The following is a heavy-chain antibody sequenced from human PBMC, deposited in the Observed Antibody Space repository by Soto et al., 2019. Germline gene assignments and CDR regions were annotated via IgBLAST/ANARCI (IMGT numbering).Heavy chain of an antibody. CDR1: GFTFSSYA. D-gene: IGHD3-9*01. CDR3: AKNNLYDIWTGYARDPEYYYYMDV. J-gene: IGHJ6*03. CDR2: ISGSGGST. V-gene: IGHV3-23*01. Sequence: EVQLLESGGGLVQPGGSLRLSCAASGFTFSSYAMSWVRQAPGKGLEWVSAISGSGGSTYYADSVKGRFTISRDNSKNTLYQQMNSLRAEDTAVYYCAKNNLYDIWTGYARDPEYYYYMDVWGKGTTVTVSS.